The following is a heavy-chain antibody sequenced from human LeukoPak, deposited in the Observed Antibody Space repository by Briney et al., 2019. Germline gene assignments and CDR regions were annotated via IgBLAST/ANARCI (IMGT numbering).Heavy chain of an antibody. D-gene: IGHD5-12*01. V-gene: IGHV3-74*01. Sequence: PGGSLRLSCAASGFTFSTYWIHWVRQTPGKGLVWVSRINSDGRSTTYADSVQGRFTISRDNAKNTVHLQMNSLRAEDTAVYYCARGEYSAYEAKAALNYWGQGTLVTVSS. CDR1: GFTFSTYW. J-gene: IGHJ4*02. CDR3: ARGEYSAYEAKAALNY. CDR2: INSDGRST.